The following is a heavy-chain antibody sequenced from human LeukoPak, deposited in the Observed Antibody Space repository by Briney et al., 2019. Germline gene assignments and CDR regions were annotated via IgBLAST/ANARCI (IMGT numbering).Heavy chain of an antibody. J-gene: IGHJ3*02. CDR1: GGTFSSYA. V-gene: IGHV1-69*01. CDR2: IIPIFGTA. Sequence: SVTVSCKASGGTFSSYAISWVRQAPGQGLEWMGGIIPIFGTANYAQKFQGRVTITADESTSAAYMELSSLRSEDTAVYYCARDYESLGYCTNGVCWLDAFDIWGQGTMVTVSS. CDR3: ARDYESLGYCTNGVCWLDAFDI. D-gene: IGHD2-8*01.